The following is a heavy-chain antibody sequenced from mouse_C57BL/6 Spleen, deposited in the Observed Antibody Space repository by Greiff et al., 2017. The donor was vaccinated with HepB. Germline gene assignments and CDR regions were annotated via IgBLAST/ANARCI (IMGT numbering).Heavy chain of an antibody. J-gene: IGHJ4*01. CDR2: IDPSDSYT. V-gene: IGHV1-69*01. CDR3: ARLPDY. Sequence: QVQLQQSGAELVMPGASVKLSCKASGYTFTSYWMHWVKQRPGQGLEWIGEIDPSDSYTNYNQKFKGKSTLTVDKSSSTAYMQLSSLTSEDSAVYYCARLPDYWGQGTSVTVSS. CDR1: GYTFTSYW.